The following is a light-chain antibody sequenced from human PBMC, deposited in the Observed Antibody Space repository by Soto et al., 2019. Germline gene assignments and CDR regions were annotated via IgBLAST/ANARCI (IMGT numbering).Light chain of an antibody. J-gene: IGLJ3*02. CDR3: CSYAGSYALV. CDR2: DVN. Sequence: QSVLTQPRSVSGSPGQSVTISCTGTSSDVGGYNYVSWYQHHPGKAPKFMIYDVNKRPSGVPDRFSGSKSGNTASLTISGLQAEDEADYYCCSYAGSYALVFGGGTKLTVL. CDR1: SSDVGGYNY. V-gene: IGLV2-11*01.